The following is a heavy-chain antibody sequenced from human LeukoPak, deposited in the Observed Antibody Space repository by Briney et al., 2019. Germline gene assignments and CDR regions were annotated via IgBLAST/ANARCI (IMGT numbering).Heavy chain of an antibody. D-gene: IGHD3-16*01. J-gene: IGHJ4*02. CDR3: AKGGGGVLAS. CDR1: GFTFDDYA. V-gene: IGHV3-9*01. CDR2: ISWNSGSI. Sequence: PGGSLRLSCAASGFTFDDYAMHWVRQAPGKGLEWVSGISWNSGSIGYADSVKGRFTISRDNARNLLSLQMNSLRAEDTAVYYCAKGGGGVLASWGQGTLVTVSS.